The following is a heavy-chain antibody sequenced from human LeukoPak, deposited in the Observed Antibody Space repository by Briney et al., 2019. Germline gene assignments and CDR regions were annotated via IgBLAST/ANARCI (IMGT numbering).Heavy chain of an antibody. CDR2: INHSGST. V-gene: IGHV4-34*01. D-gene: IGHD2-2*01. CDR3: ARGQPWFVP. CDR1: GGSFSGYY. Sequence: SETLSLTCAVYGGSFSGYYWSWIRQPPGKGLEWIGEINHSGSTNYNPSLKSRVTISVGTSKNQFSLKLSSVTAADTAVYYCARGQPWFVPWGQGTLVTVSS. J-gene: IGHJ5*02.